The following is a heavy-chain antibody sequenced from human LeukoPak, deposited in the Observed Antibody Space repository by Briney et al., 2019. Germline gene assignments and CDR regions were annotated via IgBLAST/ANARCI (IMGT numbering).Heavy chain of an antibody. D-gene: IGHD3-22*01. Sequence: SETLSLTCTVSGGSISSTLYYWGWIRQPPGKGLEWIGSVYFSGSTDYNPSLKSRVTIFVDTSKNQFSLNLSSVTAADTAVYYCARYRSYYDGNGFGRYFDLWGRGTRVTVSS. CDR2: VYFSGST. CDR3: ARYRSYYDGNGFGRYFDL. CDR1: GGSISSTLYY. J-gene: IGHJ2*01. V-gene: IGHV4-39*01.